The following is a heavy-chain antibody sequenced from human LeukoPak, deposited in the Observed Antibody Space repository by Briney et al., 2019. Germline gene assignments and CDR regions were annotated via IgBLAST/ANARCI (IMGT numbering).Heavy chain of an antibody. Sequence: GGSLRLSCAASGFTFSSYNMNWVRQAPGKGLEWVSSISSSSSYIYYADSVKGRFTISRDNAKNSLYLQMNSLRAEDTAVYYCARPVDTGWSLLYWGQGTLVTVSS. V-gene: IGHV3-21*01. CDR1: GFTFSSYN. CDR3: ARPVDTGWSLLY. D-gene: IGHD5-18*01. CDR2: ISSSSSYI. J-gene: IGHJ4*02.